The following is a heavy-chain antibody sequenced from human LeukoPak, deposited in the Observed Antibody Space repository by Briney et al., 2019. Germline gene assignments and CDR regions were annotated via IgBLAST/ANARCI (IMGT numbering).Heavy chain of an antibody. CDR3: AGVRLSSGFSK. Sequence: PSQTLSLTCSVSGASVSDYYCDWIRQPAGKGLEWLGYVYNSGITNYNPSLRSRVTISVDTSKNEFSLKLNSVTAADTAVYYCAGVRLSSGFSKWGQGTLVTVSS. D-gene: IGHD3-22*01. CDR2: VYNSGIT. CDR1: GASVSDYY. V-gene: IGHV4-59*02. J-gene: IGHJ4*02.